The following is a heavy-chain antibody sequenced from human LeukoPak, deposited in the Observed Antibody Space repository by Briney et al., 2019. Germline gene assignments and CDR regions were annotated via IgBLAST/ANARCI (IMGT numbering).Heavy chain of an antibody. V-gene: IGHV4-38-2*01. CDR1: GYSISSGYY. CDR3: ARHRVGSGDTYYDFWSGYSGFDP. J-gene: IGHJ5*02. CDR2: IYHSGST. Sequence: SETLSLTCAVSGYSISSGYYWGWIRQPPGKGLEWIGSIYHSGSTYYNPSLKSRVTISVDTSKNQFSLKLSSVTAADTAVYYCARHRVGSGDTYYDFWSGYSGFDPGGQGTLVTVSS. D-gene: IGHD3-3*01.